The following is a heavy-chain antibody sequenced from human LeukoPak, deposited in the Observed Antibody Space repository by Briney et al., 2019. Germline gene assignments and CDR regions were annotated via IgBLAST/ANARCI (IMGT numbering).Heavy chain of an antibody. V-gene: IGHV3-48*03. Sequence: QPGGSLRLSCAASGFTFSSYEMNWVRQAPGKGLEWVSYISSSGSSIYYADSVKGRFTISRDNAKNSLYLQMSTLRAEDTAVYYCAGGASNWSFDYYGMDVWGQGTTVTVS. J-gene: IGHJ6*02. CDR1: GFTFSSYE. CDR3: AGGASNWSFDYYGMDV. CDR2: ISSSGSSI. D-gene: IGHD1-1*01.